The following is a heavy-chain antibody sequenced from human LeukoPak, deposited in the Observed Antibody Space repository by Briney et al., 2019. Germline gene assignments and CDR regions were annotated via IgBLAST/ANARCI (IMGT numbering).Heavy chain of an antibody. CDR2: IRGSGGST. CDR3: AKRYMGNYYFDF. J-gene: IGHJ4*02. Sequence: GGSLRLSCAASGFTFSSYAMSWVRQAPGKGLEWVSAIRGSGGSTYYADSVKGRFHIYRDNYKDTLYLQMNSLRAEDTALYYCAKRYMGNYYFDFWGQGTLVTVSS. D-gene: IGHD3-16*02. V-gene: IGHV3-23*01. CDR1: GFTFSSYA.